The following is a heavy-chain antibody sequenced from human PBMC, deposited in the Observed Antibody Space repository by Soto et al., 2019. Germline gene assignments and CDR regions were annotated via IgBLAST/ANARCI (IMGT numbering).Heavy chain of an antibody. CDR1: GFTFSNAW. J-gene: IGHJ4*02. Sequence: GGSLRLSCAASGFTFSNAWMSWVRQAPGKGLEWVGRIKSKTDGGTTDYAAPVKGRFTISRDDSKNTLYLQMNNLKTEDTAVYFCTTHPVTRKVYFDYWGQGTLVTVSS. CDR2: IKSKTDGGTT. D-gene: IGHD4-17*01. CDR3: TTHPVTRKVYFDY. V-gene: IGHV3-15*01.